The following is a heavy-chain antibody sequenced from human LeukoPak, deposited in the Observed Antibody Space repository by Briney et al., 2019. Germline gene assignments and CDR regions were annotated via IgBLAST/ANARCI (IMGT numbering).Heavy chain of an antibody. CDR2: ISGSGDGT. J-gene: IGHJ4*02. CDR1: GFTFINYA. Sequence: GGSLRLSCAASGFTFINYAMSWVRQAPGKGLEWVSGISGSGDGTYYADSVKGRFTISRDNSKNTLYLQMNSLRAEDTAVYYCAKEGPRGVSFDYWGQGTLVTVSS. CDR3: AKEGPRGVSFDY. V-gene: IGHV3-23*01. D-gene: IGHD3-10*01.